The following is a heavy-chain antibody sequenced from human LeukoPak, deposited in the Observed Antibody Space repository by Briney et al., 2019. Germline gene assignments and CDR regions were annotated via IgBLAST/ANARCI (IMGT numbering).Heavy chain of an antibody. J-gene: IGHJ6*02. Sequence: GESLKISCKGSGYSFASYWIGWVRQMPGKGLEWMGIIYPGDSDTRYSPSFQGQVTISADKSISTAYLQWSSLKASDTAMYYCARAVAGTNPPYYYYGMDVWGQGTTVTVSS. D-gene: IGHD6-19*01. V-gene: IGHV5-51*01. CDR2: IYPGDSDT. CDR1: GYSFASYW. CDR3: ARAVAGTNPPYYYYGMDV.